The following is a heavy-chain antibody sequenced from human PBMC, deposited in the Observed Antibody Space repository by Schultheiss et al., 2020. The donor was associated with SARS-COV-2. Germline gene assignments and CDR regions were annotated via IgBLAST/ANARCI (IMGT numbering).Heavy chain of an antibody. CDR1: GYTFTSYY. J-gene: IGHJ4*02. V-gene: IGHV1-2*06. D-gene: IGHD1-1*01. Sequence: ASVKVSCKASGYTFTSYYMHWVRQAPGQGLEWVGRINPNSGGTNYAQKFQGRVTMTRDTSISTAYMELRSLRSDDTAVYYCARGDWKGGDFYFDYWGQGTLVTVSS. CDR2: INPNSGGT. CDR3: ARGDWKGGDFYFDY.